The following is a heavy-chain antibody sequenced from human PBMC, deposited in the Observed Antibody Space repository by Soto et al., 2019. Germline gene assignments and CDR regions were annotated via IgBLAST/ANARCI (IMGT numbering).Heavy chain of an antibody. CDR2: ISGSGGST. CDR3: AKDGGTRGAVAGPVTY. Sequence: EVQLLESGGGLVQPGGSLRLSCAASGFTFSSYAMSWVRQAPGKGLEWVSAISGSGGSTYYADSVKGRFTISRDNSKNRLYLQMNSLRAEDTAVYYCAKDGGTRGAVAGPVTYWGQGTLVTVSS. J-gene: IGHJ4*02. CDR1: GFTFSSYA. V-gene: IGHV3-23*01. D-gene: IGHD6-19*01.